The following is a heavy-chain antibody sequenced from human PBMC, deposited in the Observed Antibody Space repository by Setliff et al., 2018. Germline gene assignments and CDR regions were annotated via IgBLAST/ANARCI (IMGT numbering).Heavy chain of an antibody. CDR2: IKQDGSEK. CDR1: GFAFTSST. CDR3: ARWTARAVDY. J-gene: IGHJ4*02. D-gene: IGHD6-6*01. V-gene: IGHV3-7*03. Sequence: LSLTCAASGFAFTSSTMNWVRQSPGKSLEWVAYIKQDGSEKYYVDSVKGRYTISRDNAKNSLYLQMSSLRAEDTAVYYCARWTARAVDYWGQGTLVTVSS.